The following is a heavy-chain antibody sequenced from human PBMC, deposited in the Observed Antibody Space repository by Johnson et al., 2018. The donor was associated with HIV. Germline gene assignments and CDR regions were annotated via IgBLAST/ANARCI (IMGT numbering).Heavy chain of an antibody. J-gene: IGHJ3*02. Sequence: QMLLVESGGGLVKPGGSLRLSCAASGFTFSNAWMSWVRQAPGKGLEWVAVISYDGSNKYYADSVKGRFTISRDNAKNSLYLQMNSLRAEDTAVYYCARPSQASAWAFDIWGQGTMVTVSS. CDR3: ARPSQASAWAFDI. V-gene: IGHV3-30*03. CDR1: GFTFSNAW. CDR2: ISYDGSNK.